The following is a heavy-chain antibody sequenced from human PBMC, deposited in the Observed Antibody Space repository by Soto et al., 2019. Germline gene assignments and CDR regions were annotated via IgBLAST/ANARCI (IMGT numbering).Heavy chain of an antibody. CDR1: GFTFTNAW. V-gene: IGHV3-15*01. Sequence: GGSLRLSCAASGFTFTNAWMSWVRQAPGKGLDWVGRIQSKTDGGTIEYAAPVKGRFTISRDDSKTTLYLQMSSLRIEDTAVYYCRSSTMVWGVINYWGQGALVTVSS. CDR2: IQSKTDGGTI. J-gene: IGHJ4*02. CDR3: RSSTMVWGVINY. D-gene: IGHD3-10*01.